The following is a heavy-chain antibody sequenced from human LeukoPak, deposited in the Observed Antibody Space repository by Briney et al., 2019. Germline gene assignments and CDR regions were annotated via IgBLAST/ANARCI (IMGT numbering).Heavy chain of an antibody. D-gene: IGHD2-8*02. CDR2: ISSRSTYI. CDR3: ARGGTGAFDY. Sequence: GGSLRLACTASGFSFSDYYMSWIRQAPGKGLEWISYISSRSTYISDADSVKGRFTISRDNARNLLFLQMNSLRVKDTALYYCARGGTGAFDYWGQGILVTASS. V-gene: IGHV3-11*06. J-gene: IGHJ4*02. CDR1: GFSFSDYY.